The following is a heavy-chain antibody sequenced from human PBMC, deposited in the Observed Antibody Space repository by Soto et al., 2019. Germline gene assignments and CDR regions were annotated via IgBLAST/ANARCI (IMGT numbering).Heavy chain of an antibody. CDR3: TNNFV. D-gene: IGHD2-15*01. CDR2: VRSKTNNYAT. V-gene: IGHV3-73*01. Sequence: DVQVVQSGGGLVQPGGSLKLSCAASGFAFNDSAMHWVRQASGKGLEWVARVRSKTNNYATAYPVSVRGRFTVSRDDSMGTTYLQMHSLNTEDTAMYYCTNNFVWGQGVLVTVSS. CDR1: GFAFNDSA. J-gene: IGHJ4*02.